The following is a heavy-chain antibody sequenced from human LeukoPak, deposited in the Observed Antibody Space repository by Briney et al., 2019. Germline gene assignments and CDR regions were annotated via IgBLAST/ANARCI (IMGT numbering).Heavy chain of an antibody. CDR3: AIYDESSGYYPNDAFDI. CDR2: IYYSGST. Sequence: SETLSLTCTVSGGSISSYYWSWIRQPPGKGLEWIGYIYYSGSTNYNPSLKSRVTISIDTSKNPFSLKLSPVTAADTAVYYCAIYDESSGYYPNDAFDIWGQGTMVTVSS. D-gene: IGHD3-22*01. V-gene: IGHV4-59*01. J-gene: IGHJ3*02. CDR1: GGSISSYY.